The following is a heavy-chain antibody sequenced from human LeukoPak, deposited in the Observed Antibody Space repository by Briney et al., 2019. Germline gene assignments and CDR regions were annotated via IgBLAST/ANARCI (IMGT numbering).Heavy chain of an antibody. V-gene: IGHV3-74*01. CDR2: ITSDGSST. CDR1: GFTFRSYA. J-gene: IGHJ4*02. CDR3: VRDSYPSYFDS. Sequence: PGGSLRLSCAASGFTFRSYAMSWVRQAPGKGLVWVSRITSDGSSTSYADSVRGRFTISRDNAKNTLYLQMNDLRAEDTAVYYCVRDSYPSYFDSWGQGTLVTVSS.